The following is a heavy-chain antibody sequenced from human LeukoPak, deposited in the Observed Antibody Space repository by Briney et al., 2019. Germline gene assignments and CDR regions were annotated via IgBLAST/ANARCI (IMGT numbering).Heavy chain of an antibody. J-gene: IGHJ4*02. D-gene: IGHD3-16*01. CDR3: TRLGPYYVDS. CDR1: GFIVSNKY. V-gene: IGHV3-53*01. Sequence: GGSLRLSCAASGFIVSNKYMSWVRQAPGKGLEWVSVMYSGTNTSYADSVQGRCTISRDTSRNTLYLQMNSLRAEDTAVYYCTRLGPYYVDSWGQGTLVIVSS. CDR2: MYSGTNT.